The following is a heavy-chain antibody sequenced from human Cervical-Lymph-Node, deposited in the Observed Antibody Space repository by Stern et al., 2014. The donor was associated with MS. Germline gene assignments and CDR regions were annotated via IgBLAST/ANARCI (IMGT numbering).Heavy chain of an antibody. D-gene: IGHD2-15*01. CDR1: GFTFSSYW. V-gene: IGHV3-7*01. J-gene: IGHJ5*02. CDR2: IKEDGSET. Sequence: EVQLGESGGGLVQPGGSLRLSCAASGFTFSSYWMNGVRPAPGKGLEWVANIKEDGSETYYVDSVKGRFTISRDNAKNSLYLQMNSLRAEDTAVYYCARGSDTWGQGTLVTVSS. CDR3: ARGSDT.